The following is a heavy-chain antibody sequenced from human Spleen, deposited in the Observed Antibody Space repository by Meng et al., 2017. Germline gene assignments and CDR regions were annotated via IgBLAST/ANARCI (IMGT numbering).Heavy chain of an antibody. J-gene: IGHJ5*02. CDR2: ISGSGSDI. Sequence: QLQLVQSGGGLVKPGGSLRLSCAASGFTFSNSYMSWVRQTPGKGLEWVSYISGSGSDIEYADSVRGRFTISRDNAKNSLYLQMNSLRAEDTAAYYCARHSGRAGGDPWGQGTLVTVSS. CDR3: ARHSGRAGGDP. D-gene: IGHD6-25*01. CDR1: GFTFSNSY. V-gene: IGHV3-11*01.